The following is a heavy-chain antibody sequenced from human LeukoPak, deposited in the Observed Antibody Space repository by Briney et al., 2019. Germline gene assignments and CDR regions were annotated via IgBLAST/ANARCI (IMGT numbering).Heavy chain of an antibody. J-gene: IGHJ6*03. D-gene: IGHD2-2*01. CDR1: GYTFTCYG. Sequence: ASVKVSCKASGYTFTCYGISWVRQAPGQGIECMGWISAYKGNTNYAQKLQGRVTMTTDTSTSTAYMELRSLRSDDTAVYYCARVRYCSSTSCFPRGQYYYYYMDVWGKGTTVTVSS. V-gene: IGHV1-18*01. CDR2: ISAYKGNT. CDR3: ARVRYCSSTSCFPRGQYYYYYMDV.